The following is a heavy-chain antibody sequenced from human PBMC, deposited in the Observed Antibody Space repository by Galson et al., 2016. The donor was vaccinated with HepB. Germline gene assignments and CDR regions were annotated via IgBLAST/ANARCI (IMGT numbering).Heavy chain of an antibody. CDR1: GGPSGAYY. D-gene: IGHD3-10*01. CDR2: IKSKTDGTT. V-gene: IGHV3-15*01. J-gene: IGHJ4*02. CDR3: TTDRVWFGELFDY. Sequence: ETLSLTCAVYGGPSGAYYWTWIRQSPGKGLEWVGRIKSKTDGTTDYAAPVKGRFTISRDDSRNTVYLQMNNLKTEDTAVYYCTTDRVWFGELFDYWGQGTLVTVSS.